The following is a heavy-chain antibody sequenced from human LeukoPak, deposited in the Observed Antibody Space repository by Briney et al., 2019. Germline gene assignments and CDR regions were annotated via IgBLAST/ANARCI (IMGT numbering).Heavy chain of an antibody. CDR3: ARDDSSGYYSF. J-gene: IGHJ4*02. CDR2: INTYNGNT. CDR1: GYTFTRFG. V-gene: IGHV1-18*01. Sequence: ASVKVSCKTSGYTFTRFGISWVRQAPGQGLEWMAWINTYNGNTNYAQNLQGRVTMTTDTSTNTAYMDLRSLRSDDTAVYYCARDDSSGYYSFWGQGTLVTVSS. D-gene: IGHD3-22*01.